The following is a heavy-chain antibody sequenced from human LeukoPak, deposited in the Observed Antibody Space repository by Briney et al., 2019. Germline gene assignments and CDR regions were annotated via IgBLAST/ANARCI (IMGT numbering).Heavy chain of an antibody. CDR3: ASGGRYFDWLSYAFDI. CDR2: IYYSGST. V-gene: IGHV4-39*01. CDR1: GGSISSSSYY. D-gene: IGHD3-9*01. J-gene: IGHJ3*02. Sequence: PSETLSLTCTVSGGSISSSSYYWGWIRQPPGKGLEWIGSIYYSGSTYYNPSLKSRVTISVDTSKNQFSLKLSSVTAADTAVYYCASGGRYFDWLSYAFDIWGQGTMVTVSS.